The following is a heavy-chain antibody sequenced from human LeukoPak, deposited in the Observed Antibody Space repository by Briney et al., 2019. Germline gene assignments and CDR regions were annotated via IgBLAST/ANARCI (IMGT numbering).Heavy chain of an antibody. J-gene: IGHJ5*02. CDR3: ARDRGGIAARPRSINWFDP. CDR1: GYTFTSYY. V-gene: IGHV1-2*06. CDR2: INPNSGGT. D-gene: IGHD6-6*01. Sequence: EASVKVSCKASGYTFTSYYMHWVRQAPGQGLEWMGRINPNSGGTNYAQKFQGRVTMTRDTSISTAYMELSRLRSDDTAVYYCARDRGGIAARPRSINWFDPWGQGTLVTVSS.